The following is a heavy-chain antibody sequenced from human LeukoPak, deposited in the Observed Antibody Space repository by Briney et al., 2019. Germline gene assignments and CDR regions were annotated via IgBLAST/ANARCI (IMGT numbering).Heavy chain of an antibody. D-gene: IGHD6-19*01. CDR1: GFTFSTYA. V-gene: IGHV3-23*01. CDR2: ISGIGDRT. J-gene: IGHJ6*02. CDR3: ARSSKAESTRYNSGWYSGPPYYYGMDV. Sequence: GGSLRLSCAASGFTFSTYAMSWVRQAPGKGLEWVSAISGIGDRTYYADSVKGRFTISRDNSKNTLYLQMNSLRAEDTAVYYCARSSKAESTRYNSGWYSGPPYYYGMDVWGQGTTVTVSS.